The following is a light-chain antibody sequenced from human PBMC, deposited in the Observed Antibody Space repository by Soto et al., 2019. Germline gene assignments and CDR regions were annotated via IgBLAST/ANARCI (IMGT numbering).Light chain of an antibody. Sequence: QSVLTQPPSVPRAPGQTGTVFCTGSGSNIGAGYGVQWYQQLPGTAPRLLIYGSDDRPSGVPDRFSASVSGNSASLAITGLQTEDEAVYYCQSYDSNLSEVFXPGTKVTIL. V-gene: IGLV1-40*01. CDR2: GSD. CDR3: QSYDSNLSEV. J-gene: IGLJ1*01. CDR1: GSNIGAGYG.